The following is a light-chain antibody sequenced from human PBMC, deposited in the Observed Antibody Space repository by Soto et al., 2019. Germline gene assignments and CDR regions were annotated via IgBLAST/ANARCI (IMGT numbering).Light chain of an antibody. V-gene: IGLV1-40*01. Sequence: QPVLTQPPSVSGAPGQRVTISCTGSSSNIGAHYDVHWYQQLPGTAPKLLIYGNSNRPSGVPDRFSGSKSGTSASLAITGLQAEDEADYYCQSYDNSLSVDVFGTGTQLTVL. CDR2: GNS. J-gene: IGLJ1*01. CDR1: SSNIGAHYD. CDR3: QSYDNSLSVDV.